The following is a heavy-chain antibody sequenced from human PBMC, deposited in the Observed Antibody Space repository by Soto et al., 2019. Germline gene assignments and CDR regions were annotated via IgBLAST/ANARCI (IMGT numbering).Heavy chain of an antibody. CDR3: ARGVQQQLLYYYYGMDV. CDR1: GGTFSSYA. CDR2: IIPIFGTA. Sequence: ASVKVSCKASGGTFSSYAISWVRQAPGQGLEWMGGIIPIFGTANYAQKFQGRVTITADESTSTAYMELSSLRSEDTAVYYCARGVQQQLLYYYYGMDVWGQGTTVTVSS. D-gene: IGHD6-13*01. V-gene: IGHV1-69*13. J-gene: IGHJ6*02.